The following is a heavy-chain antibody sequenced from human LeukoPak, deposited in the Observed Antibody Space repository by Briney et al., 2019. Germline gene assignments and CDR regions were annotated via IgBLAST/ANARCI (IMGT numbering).Heavy chain of an antibody. V-gene: IGHV4-39*07. Sequence: SETLSLTCTVSGGSISSSSYCWGWIRQPPGKGLEWIGSIYYSGSTYYNPSLKSRVTISVDTSKNQFSLKLSSVTAADTAVYYCARGGYSSSSSWFDPWGQGTLVTVSS. J-gene: IGHJ5*02. D-gene: IGHD6-6*01. CDR1: GGSISSSSYC. CDR2: IYYSGST. CDR3: ARGGYSSSSSWFDP.